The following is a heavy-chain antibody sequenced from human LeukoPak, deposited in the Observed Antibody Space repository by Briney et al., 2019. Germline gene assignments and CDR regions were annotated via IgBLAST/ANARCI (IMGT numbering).Heavy chain of an antibody. D-gene: IGHD3-9*01. J-gene: IGHJ6*02. V-gene: IGHV3-11*01. Sequence: PGRSLRLSCAASGFTFSDYYMSWIRQAPGKGLEWVSYISSSGSTIYYADSVKGRFTISRDNAKNSLYLQMNSLRAEDTAVYYCARDSKYYDILTGYYYYYGMDVWGQGTTVTVSS. CDR3: ARDSKYYDILTGYYYYYGMDV. CDR2: ISSSGSTI. CDR1: GFTFSDYY.